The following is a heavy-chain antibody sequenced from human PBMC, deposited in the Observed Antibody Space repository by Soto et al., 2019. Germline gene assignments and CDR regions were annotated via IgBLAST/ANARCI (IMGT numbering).Heavy chain of an antibody. CDR1: GDSVSSSRVA. D-gene: IGHD3-22*01. CDR3: SRAFDSSFDY. V-gene: IGHV6-1*01. J-gene: IGHJ4*02. Sequence: PSQTLSLPCAISGDSVSSSRVAWNWIRQSPSRGLEWLGRTYYRSKWYTDYAVSVKSRVTINPDTSKNQFYLQLNSVTPEDTAVYYCSRAFDSSFDYWGQGTLVTVSS. CDR2: TYYRSKWYT.